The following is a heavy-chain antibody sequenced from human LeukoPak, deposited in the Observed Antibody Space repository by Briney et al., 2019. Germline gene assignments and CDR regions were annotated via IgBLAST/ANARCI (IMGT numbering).Heavy chain of an antibody. CDR1: GYTFTVYY. D-gene: IGHD4-17*01. Sequence: ASVKVSCKASGYTFTVYYMHWVRQAPGQGLEWMGWINPNSGGTNYAQRFRGRVTMTRDTSISTAYMELSRLRSDDTAVYYCALNDYGDGLGYWGQGTLVTVFS. J-gene: IGHJ4*02. CDR3: ALNDYGDGLGY. CDR2: INPNSGGT. V-gene: IGHV1-2*02.